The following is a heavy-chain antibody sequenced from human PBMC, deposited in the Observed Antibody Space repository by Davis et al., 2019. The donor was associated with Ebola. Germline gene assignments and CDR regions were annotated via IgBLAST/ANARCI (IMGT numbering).Heavy chain of an antibody. V-gene: IGHV1-8*01. CDR2: MNPNSGNT. CDR1: GYTFTSYD. J-gene: IGHJ6*02. D-gene: IGHD4-11*01. Sequence: AASVKVSCKASGYTFTSYDINWVRQATGQGLEWMGWMNPNSGNTGYAQKFQGRVTITRDTSASTAYMELSSLRSEDTAVYYCARDNPVTTAPRGGMDVWGQGTTVTISS. CDR3: ARDNPVTTAPRGGMDV.